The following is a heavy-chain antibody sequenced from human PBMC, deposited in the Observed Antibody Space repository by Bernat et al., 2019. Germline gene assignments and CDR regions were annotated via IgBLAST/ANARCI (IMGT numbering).Heavy chain of an antibody. Sequence: QLQLQESGPGLVKPSETLSLTCTVSGGSISSSSYYWGWIRQPPGKGLEWIGSIYYSGSTYYNPSLKSRVTISVDTSKNQFSLKLSSVTAADTAVYYCARRDLSRRTRDGYNSDAFDIWGQGTMVTVSS. CDR2: IYYSGST. V-gene: IGHV4-39*01. CDR1: GGSISSSSYY. CDR3: ARRDLSRRTRDGYNSDAFDI. J-gene: IGHJ3*02. D-gene: IGHD5-24*01.